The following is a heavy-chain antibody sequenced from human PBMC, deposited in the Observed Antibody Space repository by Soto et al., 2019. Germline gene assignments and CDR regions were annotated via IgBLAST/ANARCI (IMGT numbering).Heavy chain of an antibody. CDR3: AKDIHIDYYDSSGYTPLGGMDV. V-gene: IGHV3-9*01. J-gene: IGHJ6*02. CDR1: GFTFDDYA. CDR2: ISWNSGSI. D-gene: IGHD3-22*01. Sequence: QSXGSLRLSCAASGFTFDDYAMHWVRQAPGKGLEWVSGISWNSGSIGYADSVKGRFTISRDNAKNSLYLQMNSLRAEDTALYYCAKDIHIDYYDSSGYTPLGGMDVWGQGTTVTVSS.